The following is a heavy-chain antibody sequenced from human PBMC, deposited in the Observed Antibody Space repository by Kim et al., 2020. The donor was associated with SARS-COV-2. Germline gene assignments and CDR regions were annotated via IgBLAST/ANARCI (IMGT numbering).Heavy chain of an antibody. CDR2: IIPIFGTA. D-gene: IGHD4-17*01. CDR1: GGTFSSYA. V-gene: IGHV1-69*13. Sequence: SVKVSCKASGGTFSSYAISWVRQAPGQGLEWMGGIIPIFGTANYAQKFQGRVTITADESTSTAYMELSSLRSEDTAVYYCALSHQYGDYYFDYWGQGTLVTVAS. J-gene: IGHJ4*02. CDR3: ALSHQYGDYYFDY.